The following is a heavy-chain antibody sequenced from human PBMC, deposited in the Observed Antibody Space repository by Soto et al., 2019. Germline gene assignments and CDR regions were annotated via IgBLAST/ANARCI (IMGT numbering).Heavy chain of an antibody. D-gene: IGHD2-2*01. Sequence: PGGSLRLSCAASGFTFSSYAMHWVRQAPGKGLEWVAVISYDGSNKYYADSVKGRFTISRDNSKNTLYLQMNSLRAEDTAVYYCEKEYQQKWFDPWGQGTLVTVSS. V-gene: IGHV3-30-3*02. CDR3: EKEYQQKWFDP. CDR1: GFTFSSYA. CDR2: ISYDGSNK. J-gene: IGHJ5*02.